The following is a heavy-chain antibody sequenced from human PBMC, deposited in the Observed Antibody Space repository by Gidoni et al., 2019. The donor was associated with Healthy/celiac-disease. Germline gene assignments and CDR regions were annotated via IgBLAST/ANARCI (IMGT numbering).Heavy chain of an antibody. CDR3: ARDSDILTGYPILDY. J-gene: IGHJ4*02. CDR2: SSSSRSYI. D-gene: IGHD3-9*01. V-gene: IGHV3-21*01. Sequence: EVQLVESGGGLVKPGGSLSLSCAASGFTFSSYSMNWFRQAPGKGLEWVSSSSSSRSYIYYADSVKGRFTIYRDNAKNSLYLQMNSLRAEDTAVYYCARDSDILTGYPILDYWGQGTLVTVSS. CDR1: GFTFSSYS.